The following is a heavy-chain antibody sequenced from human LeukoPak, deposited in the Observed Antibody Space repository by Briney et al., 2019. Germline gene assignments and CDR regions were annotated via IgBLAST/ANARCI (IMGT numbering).Heavy chain of an antibody. CDR1: GGSISSYY. CDR2: IYYSGST. J-gene: IGHJ6*04. Sequence: NPSETLSLTCTVSGGSISSYYWSWIRQPPGKGLEWIGYIYYSGSTNYNPSLKSRVTISVDTSKNQFSLKLSSVTAADTAVYYCARGLRYFDWLPLFGMDVWGKGTTVTVSS. CDR3: ARGLRYFDWLPLFGMDV. D-gene: IGHD3-9*01. V-gene: IGHV4-59*01.